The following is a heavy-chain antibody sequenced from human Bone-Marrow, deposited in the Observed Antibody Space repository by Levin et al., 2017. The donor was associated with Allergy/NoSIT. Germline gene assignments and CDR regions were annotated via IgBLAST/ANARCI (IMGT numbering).Heavy chain of an antibody. CDR2: ITWNSGKI. D-gene: IGHD6-13*01. CDR1: GFTFDDYA. CDR3: AKDKGWQLIPYFQY. J-gene: IGHJ1*01. Sequence: QTGGSLRLSCAGSGFTFDDYALHWVRQIPGKGLEWVSGITWNSGKIAYADSVKGRFTISRDNAKNSRYLQMNSLRPEDTALYFCAKDKGWQLIPYFQYWGQGTPVTVSS. V-gene: IGHV3-9*01.